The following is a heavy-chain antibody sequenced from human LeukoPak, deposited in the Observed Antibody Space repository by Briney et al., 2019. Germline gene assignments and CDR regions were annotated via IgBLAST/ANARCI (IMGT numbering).Heavy chain of an antibody. D-gene: IGHD3-22*01. CDR1: GFTFSSYA. V-gene: IGHV3-23*01. J-gene: IGHJ4*02. CDR2: ISGSGGST. Sequence: PGGSLRLSCAASGFTFSSYAMSWVRQAPGKGLEWVSAISGSGGSTHYADPVKGRFTISRDNSKNTLYLQMNSLRAEDTAVYYCAKSLSGYYRYDYWGQGTLVTVSS. CDR3: AKSLSGYYRYDY.